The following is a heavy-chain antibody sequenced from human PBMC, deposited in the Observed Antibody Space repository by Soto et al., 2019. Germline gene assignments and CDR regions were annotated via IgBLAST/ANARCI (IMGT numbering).Heavy chain of an antibody. CDR2: TYCRSQWYS. CDR3: IRGWYSGD. CDR1: GDSVSSTSSA. Sequence: SQTLSLTCAISGDSVSSTSSAWNWIRQSPSRGLEWLGRTYCRSQWYSDYAVSMKGRLTIDADTSKNQFSLQLISVTPEDTAVYYCIRGWYSGDWGQGTLVAVSS. D-gene: IGHD6-19*01. V-gene: IGHV6-1*01. J-gene: IGHJ4*02.